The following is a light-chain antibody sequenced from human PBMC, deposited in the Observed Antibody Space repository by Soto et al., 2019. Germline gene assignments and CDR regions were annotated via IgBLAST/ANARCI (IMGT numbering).Light chain of an antibody. Sequence: QSVLTQPPSVSGAPGQRVSISCSGTSSNIGAYYDVHWYQQVPGTAPKLLIYGNNNRPSGVPDRFSGSKSGTSASLAITGLQAEDEAYYYCQSYDTSLSGWVVFGGGTKLTVL. J-gene: IGLJ2*01. CDR2: GNN. CDR3: QSYDTSLSGWVV. CDR1: SSNIGAYYD. V-gene: IGLV1-40*01.